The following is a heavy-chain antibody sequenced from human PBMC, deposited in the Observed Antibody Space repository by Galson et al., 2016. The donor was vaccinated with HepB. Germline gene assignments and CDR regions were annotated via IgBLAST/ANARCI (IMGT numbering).Heavy chain of an antibody. CDR3: AGTTERAHYAMDV. D-gene: IGHD2/OR15-2a*01. Sequence: SLRLSCAASEFTFSRYWMHWVRQAPGKGLVWVSRINSDGSITNYADSVKGRFTISRDNAKNTLHLQLSGLRAEDTAVYHCAGTTERAHYAMDVWGQGTTVTVSS. J-gene: IGHJ6*02. V-gene: IGHV3-74*01. CDR1: EFTFSRYW. CDR2: INSDGSIT.